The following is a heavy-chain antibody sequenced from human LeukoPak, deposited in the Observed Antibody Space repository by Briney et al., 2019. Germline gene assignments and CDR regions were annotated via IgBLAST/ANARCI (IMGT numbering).Heavy chain of an antibody. CDR3: ARDAATYYYDSSGYYYAFDI. Sequence: ASVKVSCKASGGTFSSYAISWVRQAPGQGLEWMGGIIPIFGTANYAQKFQGRVTITADESTSTAYMELSSLRSEGTAVYYCARDAATYYYDSSGYYYAFDIWGQGTMVTVSS. CDR1: GGTFSSYA. CDR2: IIPIFGTA. V-gene: IGHV1-69*13. D-gene: IGHD3-22*01. J-gene: IGHJ3*02.